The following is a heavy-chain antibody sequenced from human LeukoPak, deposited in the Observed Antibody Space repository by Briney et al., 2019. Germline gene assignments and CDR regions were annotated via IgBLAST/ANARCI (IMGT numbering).Heavy chain of an antibody. CDR1: GFTFSSYA. CDR2: ISDSGDNT. J-gene: IGHJ6*03. V-gene: IGHV3-23*01. CDR3: AKSASAYYYMDV. Sequence: PGGSLRLSCVASGFTFSSYAMSWVRQAPGKGLEWVSTISDSGDNTYYADSVKGRFTISRDNSKNILYLQMNSLRAEDTAVYYCAKSASAYYYMDVWGKGTTVTVSS. D-gene: IGHD4/OR15-4a*01.